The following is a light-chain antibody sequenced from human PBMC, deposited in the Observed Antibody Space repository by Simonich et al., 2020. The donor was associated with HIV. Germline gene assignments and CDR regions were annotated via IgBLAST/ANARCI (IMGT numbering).Light chain of an antibody. J-gene: IGKJ3*01. Sequence: DIVMTQSPESLAVSLGERATINGKSSQSVLYSSNNKNYLAWYQQKPGQPPKLLIYWASTRESGVPDRFSGSGSGTDFTLTISSLQAEDVAVYYCQQYYSTPFTFGPGTKVDIK. CDR1: QSVLYSSNNKNY. V-gene: IGKV4-1*01. CDR3: QQYYSTPFT. CDR2: WAS.